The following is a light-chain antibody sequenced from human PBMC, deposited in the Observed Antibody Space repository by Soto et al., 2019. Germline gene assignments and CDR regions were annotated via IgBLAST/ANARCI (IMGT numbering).Light chain of an antibody. V-gene: IGKV3-15*01. J-gene: IGKJ1*01. Sequence: EIVLTQSPPTLSVSPGERATLSCRASQSVNSNLVWYQQKPGQAPRLLIYGASTRATGIPTRFSGSGSGTEFTLTISSLQPEDFATYYCQQSYSTLWTFGQGTKVDIK. CDR1: QSVNSN. CDR3: QQSYSTLWT. CDR2: GAS.